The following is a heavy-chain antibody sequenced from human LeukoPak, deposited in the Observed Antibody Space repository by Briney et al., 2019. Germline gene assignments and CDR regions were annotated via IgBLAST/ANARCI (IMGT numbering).Heavy chain of an antibody. J-gene: IGHJ5*02. CDR1: GYSFTSYW. D-gene: IGHD6-19*01. V-gene: IGHV5-51*01. CDR2: IYPGDSDT. Sequence: GESLKISCKGSGYSFTSYWSGWVRQMPGKGLEWVGIIYPGDSDTRYSPSFQGQVTISADKSISTAYLQWSSLKASDTAMYYCARQYRQWLAYNWFDPWGQGTLVTVSS. CDR3: ARQYRQWLAYNWFDP.